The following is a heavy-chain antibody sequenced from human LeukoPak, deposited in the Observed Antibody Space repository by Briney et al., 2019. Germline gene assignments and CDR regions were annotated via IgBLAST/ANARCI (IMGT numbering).Heavy chain of an antibody. CDR2: ISGSGGST. J-gene: IGHJ6*03. D-gene: IGHD2-8*01. V-gene: IGHV3-23*01. CDR3: AKDRCSNGIGCYYYYMDV. Sequence: LAGGSLRLSCAASGFTFSSYAMSWVRQAPGKGLEWVSAISGSGGSTYYADSVKGRFSISRDSSKNILYLQLNSLRAEDTAVYYCAKDRCSNGIGCYYYYMDVWGKGTTVTISS. CDR1: GFTFSSYA.